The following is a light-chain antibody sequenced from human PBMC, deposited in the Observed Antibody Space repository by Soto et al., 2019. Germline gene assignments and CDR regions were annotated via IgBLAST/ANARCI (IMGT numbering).Light chain of an antibody. J-gene: IGKJ3*01. Sequence: DIQMTQSPSSLSASVGARVTITCQASQDISNYLNWYQQKPGTAPKLLIYDASNLETGVPSRFSGSGSGTDFTFTISSLQPEDIATYYCQQYANLPPFTFGPGTKVDIK. CDR2: DAS. CDR3: QQYANLPPFT. V-gene: IGKV1-33*01. CDR1: QDISNY.